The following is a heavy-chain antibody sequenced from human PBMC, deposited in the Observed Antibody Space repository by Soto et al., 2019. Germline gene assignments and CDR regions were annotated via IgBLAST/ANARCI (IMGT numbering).Heavy chain of an antibody. CDR3: ARDGRERQWLDFFDY. CDR1: VFTFNTYA. D-gene: IGHD6-19*01. Sequence: VGSLRLSCAASVFTFNTYAIHCVRHSPGKGLEWVAVMSHDGGNKYYAESVKGRFTISRDNSKNTLYLQMNSLRAEDTAVYYCARDGRERQWLDFFDYGGQGSRVRVS. CDR2: MSHDGGNK. J-gene: IGHJ4*02. V-gene: IGHV3-30*04.